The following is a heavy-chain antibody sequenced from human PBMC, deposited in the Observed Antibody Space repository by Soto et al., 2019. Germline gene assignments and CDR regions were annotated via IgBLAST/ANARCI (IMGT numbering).Heavy chain of an antibody. J-gene: IGHJ6*04. CDR2: INPNGGVT. Sequence: QVQLVQSGAEVKKPGASVTVSCRSSGDTFNDYYIHWVRQAPGQGLEWMGWINPNGGVTKYAQKFQGWVTMTRDTSIRTVYMQLSRLRSDDTAVYYCARESGGATATLDYYDFGMDGWGTGTTVTVSS. D-gene: IGHD5-12*01. CDR3: ARESGGATATLDYYDFGMDG. CDR1: GDTFNDYY. V-gene: IGHV1-2*04.